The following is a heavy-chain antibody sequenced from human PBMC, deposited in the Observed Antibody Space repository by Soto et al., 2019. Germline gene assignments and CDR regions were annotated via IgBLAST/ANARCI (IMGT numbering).Heavy chain of an antibody. D-gene: IGHD3-10*01. CDR3: AKDGAVARGVMLDYYYGMDV. Sequence: PGGSLRLSCAASGFTFSSYGMSWVRQAPGTGLEWVSTISSVGGHTFYADSVRGRFTISRDYSKNTVDLQMNSLRAEDTAVYYFAKDGAVARGVMLDYYYGMDVWGQGTTVTVSS. CDR1: GFTFSSYG. CDR2: ISSVGGHT. V-gene: IGHV3-23*01. J-gene: IGHJ6*02.